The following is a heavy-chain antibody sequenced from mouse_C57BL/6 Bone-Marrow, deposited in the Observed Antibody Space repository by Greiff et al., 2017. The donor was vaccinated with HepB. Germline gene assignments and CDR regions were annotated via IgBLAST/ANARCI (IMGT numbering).Heavy chain of an antibody. D-gene: IGHD6-1*01. Sequence: VQLQQSGAELVRPGTSVKVSCKASGYAFTNYLIEWVKQRPGQGLEWIGVINPGSGGTNYNEKFKGKATLTADKATSTAYMQLSSLTSEDSAVYFCARRGECFEGYFDYWGQGTTLTVSS. CDR2: INPGSGGT. CDR1: GYAFTNYL. CDR3: ARRGECFEGYFDY. V-gene: IGHV1-54*01. J-gene: IGHJ2*01.